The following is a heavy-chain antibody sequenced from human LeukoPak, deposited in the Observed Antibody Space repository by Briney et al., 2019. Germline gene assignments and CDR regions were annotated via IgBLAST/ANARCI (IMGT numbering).Heavy chain of an antibody. CDR2: INSGSTTI. D-gene: IGHD1-26*01. J-gene: IGHJ4*02. Sequence: GGSLRLSCAASGFTFSNYLMNWVRQTPGKGLEWISYINSGSTTIYYADSVKGRFTISRDNAKNSVYLQMNSLRAEDTAVYFCARTASGSFSIWGQGTLVTVSS. V-gene: IGHV3-48*04. CDR3: ARTASGSFSI. CDR1: GFTFSNYL.